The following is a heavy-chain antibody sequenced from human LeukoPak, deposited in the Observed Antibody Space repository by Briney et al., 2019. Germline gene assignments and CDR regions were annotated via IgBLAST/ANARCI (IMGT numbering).Heavy chain of an antibody. Sequence: PGRSLRLSCAASGFTFSSYAMHWVRQAPGKGLEWVAVISYDGSNKYYADSVKGRFTISRDNSKNTLYLQMNSLRAEDTAVYFCARDPNDYWGQGTLVTVSS. CDR3: ARDPNDY. V-gene: IGHV3-30*04. CDR1: GFTFSSYA. J-gene: IGHJ4*02. CDR2: ISYDGSNK.